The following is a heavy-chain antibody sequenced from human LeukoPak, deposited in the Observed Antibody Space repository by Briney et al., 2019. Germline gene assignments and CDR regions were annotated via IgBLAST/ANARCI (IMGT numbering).Heavy chain of an antibody. D-gene: IGHD6-19*01. V-gene: IGHV3-30*02. CDR1: GFTFSSYG. CDR3: ARDEERWGGGSGWFHLDY. CDR2: IRYDGSNK. Sequence: PGGSLRLSCAASGFTFSSYGMHWVRQAPGKGLEWVAFIRYDGSNKYYADSVKGRFTISRDNSKNTLYLQMNSLRAEDTAVYYCARDEERWGGGSGWFHLDYWGQGTLVTVSS. J-gene: IGHJ4*02.